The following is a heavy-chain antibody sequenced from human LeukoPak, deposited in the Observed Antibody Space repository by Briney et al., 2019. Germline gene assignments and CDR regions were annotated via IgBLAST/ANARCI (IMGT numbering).Heavy chain of an antibody. CDR2: INPNSGGT. V-gene: IGHV1-2*02. CDR1: GYTFTDYY. J-gene: IGHJ4*02. Sequence: ASVKVSCKASGYTFTDYYMHWVRQAPGQGLEWMGWINPNSGGTNYAQKFQGRVTMTRDTSISTAYMELSRLRSDDAAVYRCARLGYCSSTSCYNFDYWGQGTLVTVSS. CDR3: ARLGYCSSTSCYNFDY. D-gene: IGHD2-2*02.